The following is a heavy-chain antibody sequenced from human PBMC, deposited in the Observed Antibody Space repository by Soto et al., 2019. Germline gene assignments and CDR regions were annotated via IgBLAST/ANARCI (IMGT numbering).Heavy chain of an antibody. CDR2: INPSGRTT. J-gene: IGHJ4*02. Sequence: ASVKVSCKTSGFSFSKYYMHWLRPVPGQGLEWVGVINPSGRTTSYAQKFLGRVTATRDASTATVYLELNSLRSGDTAVYYCARDLDVTTVTTSFDSWGQGTMVNVS. CDR1: GFSFSKYY. D-gene: IGHD4-17*01. V-gene: IGHV1-46*01. CDR3: ARDLDVTTVTTSFDS.